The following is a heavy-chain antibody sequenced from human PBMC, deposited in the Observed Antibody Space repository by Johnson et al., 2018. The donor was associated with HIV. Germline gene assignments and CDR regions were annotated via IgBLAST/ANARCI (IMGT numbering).Heavy chain of an antibody. V-gene: IGHV3-9*01. CDR2: ISWNSGSR. D-gene: IGHD6-13*01. CDR3: AKDLYSSSWTNDAFDI. Sequence: VQLVESGGVVVQPGGSLRLSCAASGFTFDDYAMHWVRQAPGKGLEWVSGISWNSGSRDYADSVKGRFTISRDNSKNTVYLQMNGLRAEDTAVYHCAKDLYSSSWTNDAFDIWGQGTMVTVSS. J-gene: IGHJ3*02. CDR1: GFTFDDYA.